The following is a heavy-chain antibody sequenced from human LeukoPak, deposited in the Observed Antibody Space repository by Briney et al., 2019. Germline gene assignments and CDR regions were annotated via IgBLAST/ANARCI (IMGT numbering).Heavy chain of an antibody. CDR2: INHSGST. Sequence: PSETLSLTCAVYGGSFSGYYLSWIRQPPGKGLEWIGEINHSGSTNYNPSLKSRVTISVDTSKNQFSLKLSSVTAADTAVYYCARAPMVRGVWLFDYWGQGTLVTVSS. J-gene: IGHJ4*02. CDR1: GGSFSGYY. D-gene: IGHD3-10*01. CDR3: ARAPMVRGVWLFDY. V-gene: IGHV4-34*01.